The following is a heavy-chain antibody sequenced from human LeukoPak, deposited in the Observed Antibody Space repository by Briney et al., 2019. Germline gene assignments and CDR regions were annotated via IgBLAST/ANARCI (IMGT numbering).Heavy chain of an antibody. CDR1: GFTFSSYG. CDR2: MRYDGSNK. CDR3: AKDGTRGIRFGKIPHYFDY. V-gene: IGHV3-30*02. Sequence: GGSLRLSCAASGFTFSSYGMHWVRQAPGKGLEWVALMRYDGSNKYFADSVKGRFTISRDSSKNTLYLQMNSLRVDDTAVYYCAKDGTRGIRFGKIPHYFDYWGQGTLVTVSS. J-gene: IGHJ4*02. D-gene: IGHD3-10*01.